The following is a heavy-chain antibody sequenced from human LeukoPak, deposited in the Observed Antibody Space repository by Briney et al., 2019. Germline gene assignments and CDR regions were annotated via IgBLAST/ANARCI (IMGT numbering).Heavy chain of an antibody. Sequence: GASVKVSCKASGYTFTSYYMHWVRQAPGQGLEWMGIINPNGGSTSYAQKFQGRLTMTRDTSTSTVYMDLSSLRSEDTAVYYCARVSGSYSYFDYWGQGTLVTVSS. CDR2: INPNGGST. J-gene: IGHJ4*02. CDR1: GYTFTSYY. D-gene: IGHD1-26*01. CDR3: ARVSGSYSYFDY. V-gene: IGHV1-46*01.